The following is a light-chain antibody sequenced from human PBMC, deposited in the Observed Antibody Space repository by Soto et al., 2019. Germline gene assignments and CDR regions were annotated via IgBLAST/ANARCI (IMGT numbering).Light chain of an antibody. CDR2: GAS. CDR1: QSVRSNY. J-gene: IGKJ1*01. Sequence: EIVLTQSPGTLSLSPGERATLSCRASQSVRSNYLAWYRQTPGQAPRLLIYGASNRATGIPDRFSGSGSGTDFTLIISRRGHEDVALYYCHQYGSSPWTFGQGTKVEIK. CDR3: HQYGSSPWT. V-gene: IGKV3-20*01.